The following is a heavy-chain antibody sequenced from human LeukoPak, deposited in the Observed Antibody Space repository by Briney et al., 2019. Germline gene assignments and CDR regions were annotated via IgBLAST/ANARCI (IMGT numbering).Heavy chain of an antibody. J-gene: IGHJ3*02. CDR2: ISSNGGST. CDR3: ARDRCGGDCYDMDAFDI. Sequence: GGSLRLSCAASGFTFSSYAMHWVRQAPGKGLEYVSAISSNGGSTYYANSVKGRFTISRDNSKNTLYLQMGSLRAGDMAVYYCARDRCGGDCYDMDAFDIWGQGTMVTVSS. D-gene: IGHD2-21*02. V-gene: IGHV3-64*01. CDR1: GFTFSSYA.